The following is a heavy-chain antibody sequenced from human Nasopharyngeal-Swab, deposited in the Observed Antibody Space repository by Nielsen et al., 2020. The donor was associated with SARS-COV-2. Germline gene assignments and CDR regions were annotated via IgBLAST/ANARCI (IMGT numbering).Heavy chain of an antibody. CDR2: ISWNSGDL. CDR3: AKDGDHGDFTVGIDS. D-gene: IGHD4-17*01. CDR1: GFTFDDYA. Sequence: SLKSSCAASGFTFDDYAMHWVRQAPGKGLEWVSGISWNSGDLGYADSVKGRFTISRDNAKNSLYLQMNSLRTEDTAFYYCAKDGDHGDFTVGIDSWGQGTLVTVSS. V-gene: IGHV3-9*01. J-gene: IGHJ4*02.